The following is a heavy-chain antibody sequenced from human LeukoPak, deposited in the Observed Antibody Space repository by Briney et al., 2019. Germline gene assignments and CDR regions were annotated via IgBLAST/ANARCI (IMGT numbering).Heavy chain of an antibody. Sequence: SQTLSLTCTVSGGCISSGGYYWSWIRQPPGKGLEWIGYIYHSGSTYYNPSLKSRVTISVDRSKNQFSLKLSSVTAADTVVYYCARDTSPFDHWGQGTLVTVSS. CDR2: IYHSGST. CDR1: GGCISSGGYY. V-gene: IGHV4-30-2*01. D-gene: IGHD3-16*01. J-gene: IGHJ4*02. CDR3: ARDTSPFDH.